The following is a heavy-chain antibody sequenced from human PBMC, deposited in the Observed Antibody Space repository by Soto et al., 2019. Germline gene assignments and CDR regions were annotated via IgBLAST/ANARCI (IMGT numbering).Heavy chain of an antibody. D-gene: IGHD5-12*01. V-gene: IGHV3-21*01. J-gene: IGHJ4*02. Sequence: GGSLRLSCAASGFTFSSYSMNWVRQAPGKGLEWVSSISSSSSYIYYADSVKGRFTISRDNAKNSLYLQMNSLRAEDTAVYYCARDSSGYLYFDYWGQGTLVTVSS. CDR1: GFTFSSYS. CDR2: ISSSSSYI. CDR3: ARDSSGYLYFDY.